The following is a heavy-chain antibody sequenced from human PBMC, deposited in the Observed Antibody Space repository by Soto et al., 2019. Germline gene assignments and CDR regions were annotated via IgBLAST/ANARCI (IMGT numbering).Heavy chain of an antibody. CDR2: ISAYNGNT. Sequence: GASVKVSCKASGYTFTSYGISWVRQAPGQGLEWMGWISAYNGNTNYAQKLQGRATMTTDTSTSTAYMELRSLRSDDTAVYYCARVPYYYDSSGLVHGWFDPWGQGTLVTVSS. D-gene: IGHD3-22*01. V-gene: IGHV1-18*01. J-gene: IGHJ5*02. CDR3: ARVPYYYDSSGLVHGWFDP. CDR1: GYTFTSYG.